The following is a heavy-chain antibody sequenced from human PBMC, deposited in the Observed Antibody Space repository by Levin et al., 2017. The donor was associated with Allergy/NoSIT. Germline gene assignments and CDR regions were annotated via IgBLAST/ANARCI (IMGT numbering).Heavy chain of an antibody. V-gene: IGHV4-30-4*01. CDR1: GGSISSGDYY. J-gene: IGHJ3*02. CDR3: ARGFGYYDSSGYSYAFDI. CDR2: IYYSGST. Sequence: SQTLSLTCTVSGGSISSGDYYWSWIRQPPGKGLEWIGYIYYSGSTYYNPSLKSRVTISVDTSKNQFSLKLSSVTAADTAVYYCARGFGYYDSSGYSYAFDIWGQGTMVTVSS. D-gene: IGHD3-22*01.